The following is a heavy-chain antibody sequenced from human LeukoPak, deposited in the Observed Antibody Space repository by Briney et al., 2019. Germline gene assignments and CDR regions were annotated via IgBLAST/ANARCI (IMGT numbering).Heavy chain of an antibody. V-gene: IGHV3-30*03. CDR1: GFTFSSYG. CDR2: ISYDGSNK. CDR3: ATYYDSSGKNYYYYMDV. D-gene: IGHD3-22*01. Sequence: GGSLRLSCAASGFTFSSYGMHWVRQAPGKGLEWVAVISYDGSNKYYADSVKGRFTISRDNAKNSLYLQMNSLRAEDTALYYCATYYDSSGKNYYYYMDVWGKGTTVTVSS. J-gene: IGHJ6*03.